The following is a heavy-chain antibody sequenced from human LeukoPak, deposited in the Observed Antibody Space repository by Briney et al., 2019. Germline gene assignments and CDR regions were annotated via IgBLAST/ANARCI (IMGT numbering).Heavy chain of an antibody. J-gene: IGHJ4*02. CDR1: GFTFSSYA. Sequence: GGSLRLSCAASGFTFSSYAMGWVRQAPGKGLEWVSAISGSGGSTYYADSVKGRFTISRDNSKNTLYLQMNSLRAEDTAVYYCAKVRDSSEHRFFDYWGQGTLVTVSS. CDR2: ISGSGGST. D-gene: IGHD3-22*01. CDR3: AKVRDSSEHRFFDY. V-gene: IGHV3-23*01.